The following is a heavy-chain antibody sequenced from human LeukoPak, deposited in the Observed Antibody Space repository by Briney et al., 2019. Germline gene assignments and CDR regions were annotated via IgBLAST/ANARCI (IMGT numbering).Heavy chain of an antibody. D-gene: IGHD2-15*01. CDR2: ISSSGSTI. J-gene: IGHJ6*03. CDR1: GFTFSDYY. Sequence: GGSLRLSCAASGFTFSDYYMSWIRQAPGKGLEWVSYISSSGSTIYYADSVKGRFTISRDNAKNSLYLQMNSLRAKDTAVYYCARDGCSGGSCPPTFYYYYYYMDVWGKGTTVTVSS. CDR3: ARDGCSGGSCPPTFYYYYYYMDV. V-gene: IGHV3-11*04.